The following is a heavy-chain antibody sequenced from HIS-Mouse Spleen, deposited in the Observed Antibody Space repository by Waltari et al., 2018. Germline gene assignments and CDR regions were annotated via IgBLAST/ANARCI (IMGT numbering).Heavy chain of an antibody. Sequence: QLQLQESGPGLVKPSETLSLTCTVSGGSISSSSYYWGWIRQPPGKGLEWIGSIYYSGSTSYNPSLKGRVTISVDTAENQCSLKLCAVTAADTAVYYCARLTAAGSYWGQGTLVTVSS. D-gene: IGHD6-13*01. V-gene: IGHV4-39*07. CDR1: GGSISSSSYY. J-gene: IGHJ4*02. CDR3: ARLTAAGSY. CDR2: IYYSGST.